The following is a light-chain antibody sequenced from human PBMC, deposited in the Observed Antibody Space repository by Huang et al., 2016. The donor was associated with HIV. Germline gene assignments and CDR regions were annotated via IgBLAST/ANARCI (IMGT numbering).Light chain of an antibody. CDR1: QHLGSN. Sequence: DILMTQSPVTLSVPPGERATLSCRASQHLGSNLAWDQQKPGHPPRLLIYDASTRATGAPARVSGSGSKTDFNLTIDSLQSEDSALYFCQQYNKWPRTFGQGTKLEIK. V-gene: IGKV3D-15*01. CDR2: DAS. CDR3: QQYNKWPRT. J-gene: IGKJ1*01.